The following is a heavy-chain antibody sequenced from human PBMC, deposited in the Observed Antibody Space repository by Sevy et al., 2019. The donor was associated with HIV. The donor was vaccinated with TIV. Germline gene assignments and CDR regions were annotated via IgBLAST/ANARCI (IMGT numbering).Heavy chain of an antibody. CDR1: GFTFSGSW. V-gene: IGHV3-7*01. CDR2: INEDGSRL. J-gene: IGHJ5*02. Sequence: GGSLRLSCVASGFTFSGSWMTWVRQAPGKGLERIAFINEDGSRLGYVDSVRGRFTISRENTKNSLYLQMNSLRAEDTAVYFCARDRAYSALDHWGQGTLVTVSS. CDR3: ARDRAYSALDH. D-gene: IGHD5-18*01.